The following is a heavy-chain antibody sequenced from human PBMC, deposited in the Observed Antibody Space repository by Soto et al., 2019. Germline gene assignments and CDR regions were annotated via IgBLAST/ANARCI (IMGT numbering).Heavy chain of an antibody. D-gene: IGHD6-19*01. CDR2: IHGEGAGA. J-gene: IGHJ5*02. V-gene: IGHV3-23*01. Sequence: EVELLESGGGLVEPGGSVRLSCAASGFTFRNYAMSWVRQAPGQGLEWVSSIHGEGAGAFYADAVKGRFTVSRDDSKDTLYLHMSSLRVDDTAVYYCVKDGVARNGNWDWFDPWGQGTLVTVAS. CDR3: VKDGVARNGNWDWFDP. CDR1: GFTFRNYA.